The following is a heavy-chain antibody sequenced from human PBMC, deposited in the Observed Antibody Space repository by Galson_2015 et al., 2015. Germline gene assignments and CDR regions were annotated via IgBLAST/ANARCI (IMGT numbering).Heavy chain of an antibody. CDR3: ARGDFLGY. Sequence: SLRLSCAAAGFTFSIDSMNWVRQAPGKGLEWVSSISSSSTYIYYADSVKGRFTISRDNAKNSLYLQMNSLRVEDTAVYYCARGDFLGYWGQGTLVTVSS. CDR1: GFTFSIDS. J-gene: IGHJ4*02. V-gene: IGHV3-21*01. CDR2: ISSSSTYI.